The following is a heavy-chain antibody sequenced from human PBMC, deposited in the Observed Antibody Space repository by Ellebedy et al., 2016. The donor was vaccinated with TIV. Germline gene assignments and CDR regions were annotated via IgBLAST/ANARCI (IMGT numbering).Heavy chain of an antibody. V-gene: IGHV3-7*01. CDR1: GFTFSSYT. CDR2: IKQDGSEK. D-gene: IGHD1-1*01. Sequence: GESLKISCAASGFTFSSYTMNWVRQAPGKGLEWVATIKQDGSEKNYVDSVKGRLAISRDNARSSLYLQMNSLKAEDTAMYYCSTLSDTGYWGHGTLVTVSS. J-gene: IGHJ4*01. CDR3: STLSDTGY.